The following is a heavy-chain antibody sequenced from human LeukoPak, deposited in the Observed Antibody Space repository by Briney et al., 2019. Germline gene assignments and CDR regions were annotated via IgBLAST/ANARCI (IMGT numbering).Heavy chain of an antibody. CDR1: GFTFSSYA. V-gene: IGHV3-23*01. CDR3: AKAFTVTRVYNCLDP. Sequence: PGGSLRLSCAASGFTFSSYAMSWVRQAPGKGLEWVSGISASGGSTYYADSVKGRFTISRDNSKNTLYLQMNSLGAEDTAVYYCAKAFTVTRVYNCLDPWGQGTLVTVSS. D-gene: IGHD4-17*01. J-gene: IGHJ5*02. CDR2: ISASGGST.